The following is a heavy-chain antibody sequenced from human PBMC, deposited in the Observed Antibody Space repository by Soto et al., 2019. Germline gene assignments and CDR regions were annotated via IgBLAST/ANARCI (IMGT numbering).Heavy chain of an antibody. CDR1: GGSISSGDYY. D-gene: IGHD2-15*01. CDR3: ARARGARYFDY. J-gene: IGHJ4*02. Sequence: QVQLQESGPGLVKPSQTLSLTCTVSGGSISSGDYYWSWIRQPPGKGLEWIGYIYYSGSTYYNPSLKXRXTXSXXTSKNQVSLKLSSVTAADTAVYYCARARGARYFDYWGQGTLVTVSS. V-gene: IGHV4-30-4*01. CDR2: IYYSGST.